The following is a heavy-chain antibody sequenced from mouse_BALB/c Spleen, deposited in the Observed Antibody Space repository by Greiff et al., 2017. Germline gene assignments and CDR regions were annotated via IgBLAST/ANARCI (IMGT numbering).Heavy chain of an antibody. J-gene: IGHJ3*01. CDR1: GYSITSGYS. Sequence: VKLQESGPGLVKPSQSLSLTCPVTGYSITSGYSWNWIRQFPGNKLEWLGSISYDGSNNYNPSLKIRISITRDTSKNQVFLKLNTVTTEDTATYYCARGGYGNWFAYWGQGTLVTVSA. CDR2: ISYDGSN. CDR3: ARGGYGNWFAY. V-gene: IGHV3-6*02. D-gene: IGHD2-10*02.